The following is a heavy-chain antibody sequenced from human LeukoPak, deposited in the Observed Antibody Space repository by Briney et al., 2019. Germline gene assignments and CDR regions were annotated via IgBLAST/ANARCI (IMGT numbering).Heavy chain of an antibody. J-gene: IGHJ4*02. CDR3: ATLHRDYYDSSGF. CDR1: GYTFTGYY. Sequence: ASVKVSCKASGYTFTGYYMHWVRQAPGQGLEWMGRINPNSGGTNYAQKFQGRVTMTRDTSISTAYMELNRLRSDDTAVYYCATLHRDYYDSSGFWGQGTLVTVSS. CDR2: INPNSGGT. V-gene: IGHV1-2*06. D-gene: IGHD3-22*01.